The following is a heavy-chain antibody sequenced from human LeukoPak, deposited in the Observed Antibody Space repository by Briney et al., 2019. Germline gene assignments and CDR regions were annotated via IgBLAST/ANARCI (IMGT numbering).Heavy chain of an antibody. CDR2: IYSPGTN. Sequence: TSQTLSLTCTVSGGSMSSGGDYWTWIRQPAGKGLEWIGRIYSPGTNYNYNPSVKSRVTISIDTSKNQFSLKLTSVTAADTAVYYCARGIGTSYDSSRDAFDIWGQGTMVTVSS. CDR3: ARGIGTSYDSSRDAFDI. D-gene: IGHD3-22*01. J-gene: IGHJ3*02. CDR1: GGSMSSGGDY. V-gene: IGHV4-61*02.